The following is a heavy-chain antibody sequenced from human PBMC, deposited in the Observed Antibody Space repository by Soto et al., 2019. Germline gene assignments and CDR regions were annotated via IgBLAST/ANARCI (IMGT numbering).Heavy chain of an antibody. V-gene: IGHV4-31*03. CDR1: GGSISSGGYY. J-gene: IGHJ5*02. CDR3: ARERYDIFWFDP. Sequence: QVQLQESGPGLVKPSQTLSLTCTVSGGSISSGGYYWSWIRQHPGKGLEWIGYIYYSGSTYYNPSLKSRVTISVDPSKSQFSLKLSSVTAADTAVYYCARERYDIFWFDPWGQGTLVTVSS. D-gene: IGHD3-9*01. CDR2: IYYSGST.